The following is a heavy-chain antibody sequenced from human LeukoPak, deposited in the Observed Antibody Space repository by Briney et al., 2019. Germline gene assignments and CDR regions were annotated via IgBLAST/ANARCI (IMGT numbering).Heavy chain of an antibody. CDR1: GYTFTGYY. Sequence: ASVKVSCKASGYTFTGYYIHWVRQAPGQGLEWMGWISAYNGNTNYAQKLQGRVTMTTDTSTSTAYMELRSLRSDDTAVYYCARLGYCSSTSCYHIFHYWGQGTLVTVSS. J-gene: IGHJ4*02. D-gene: IGHD2-2*01. CDR3: ARLGYCSSTSCYHIFHY. V-gene: IGHV1-18*04. CDR2: ISAYNGNT.